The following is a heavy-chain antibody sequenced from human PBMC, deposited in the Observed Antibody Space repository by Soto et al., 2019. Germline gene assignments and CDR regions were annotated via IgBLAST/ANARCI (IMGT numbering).Heavy chain of an antibody. CDR3: ARGNDYIAGGADYYHYAMNV. CDR2: INPTGGGT. CDR1: GYTFTKYY. V-gene: IGHV1-46*01. D-gene: IGHD4-4*01. J-gene: IGHJ6*02. Sequence: ASVKVSCKASGYTFTKYYIHWVRQAPGQGLEWMGIINPTGGGTNYAQKFQGRLTMTRDTSTSTIFMELSSLRSEDTAVYYCARGNDYIAGGADYYHYAMNVWGQGPTVAVSS.